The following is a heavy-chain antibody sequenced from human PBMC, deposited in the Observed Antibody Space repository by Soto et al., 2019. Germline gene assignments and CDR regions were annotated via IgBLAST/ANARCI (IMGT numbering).Heavy chain of an antibody. CDR3: GGTVNEGYVWGSYGGGAFDI. D-gene: IGHD3-16*01. J-gene: IGHJ3*02. CDR2: IYYSGST. V-gene: IGHV4-61*01. CDR1: GGSVSSGSYY. Sequence: SETLSLTCTVSGGSVSSGSYYWSWIRQPPGKGLEWIGYIYYSGSTNYNPSLKSRVTISVDTSKNQFSLKLSSVTAADTAVYYCGGTVNEGYVWGSYGGGAFDIWGQGTMVTVSS.